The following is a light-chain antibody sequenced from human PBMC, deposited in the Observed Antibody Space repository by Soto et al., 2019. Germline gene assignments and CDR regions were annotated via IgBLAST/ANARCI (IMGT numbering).Light chain of an antibody. CDR2: EVS. Sequence: QSVLTQPASVSGSPGQWFTISCTGTSSDVGNYKYVSWYQQHPGKAPKLMIYEVSNRPSGVSNRFSGSKSGNTASLTISGLQAEDETDYYCFSYTSSGTYVFGTGTKVTVL. CDR1: SSDVGNYKY. J-gene: IGLJ1*01. V-gene: IGLV2-14*01. CDR3: FSYTSSGTYV.